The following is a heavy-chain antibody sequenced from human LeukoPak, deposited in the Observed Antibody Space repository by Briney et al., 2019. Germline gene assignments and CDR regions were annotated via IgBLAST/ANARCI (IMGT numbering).Heavy chain of an antibody. CDR1: GGSISSGSYY. V-gene: IGHV4-39*01. CDR3: ARLAVAARCFDY. J-gene: IGHJ4*02. D-gene: IGHD6-6*01. Sequence: SETLSLTCTVSGGSISSGSYYWGWIRQPPGKGLEWIGSIYYSGSTYYNPSLKSRVTISVDTSKNQFSLKLSSVTAADTAVYYCARLAVAARCFDYWGQGALVTVSS. CDR2: IYYSGST.